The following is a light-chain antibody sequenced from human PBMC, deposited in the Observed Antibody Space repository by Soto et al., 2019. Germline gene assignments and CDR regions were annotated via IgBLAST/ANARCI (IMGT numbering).Light chain of an antibody. V-gene: IGLV1-40*01. CDR2: GNN. J-gene: IGLJ1*01. Sequence: QSVLTQPPSVSGAPGQTVIISCSGSSSNLGAPYDVNWFRQLPGTVPRLLIYGNNNRTSGVPDRFSGSKSGTSASLAITGLQAEDEADYYCQSYDSSLSGSVFGTGTKVTVL. CDR1: SSNLGAPYD. CDR3: QSYDSSLSGSV.